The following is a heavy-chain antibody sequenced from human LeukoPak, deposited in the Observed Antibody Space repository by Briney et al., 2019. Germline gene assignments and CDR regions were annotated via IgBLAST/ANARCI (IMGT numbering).Heavy chain of an antibody. D-gene: IGHD3-22*01. Sequence: ASVKVSCKASGYSFTGYYIHWVRQAPGQGLEWMGWVNSNIGDTYYAQKFRGRLAITRDKSITTVHMELSSLRSNDTAVYYCARDVLGYDSSASDWGQGTLVTVSS. V-gene: IGHV1-2*02. CDR1: GYSFTGYY. CDR3: ARDVLGYDSSASD. CDR2: VNSNIGDT. J-gene: IGHJ4*02.